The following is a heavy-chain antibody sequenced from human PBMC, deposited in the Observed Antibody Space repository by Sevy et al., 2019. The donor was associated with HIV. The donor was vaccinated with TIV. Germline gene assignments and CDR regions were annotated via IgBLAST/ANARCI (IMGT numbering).Heavy chain of an antibody. D-gene: IGHD3-9*01. CDR3: AREGGLVDYGMDV. J-gene: IGHJ6*02. CDR2: LYDTGST. CDR1: GGSMGSYY. V-gene: IGHV4-59*01. Sequence: SETLSLTCTVSGGSMGSYYWTWIRQPPGKGLEWIGYLYDTGSTNYNPSLESRVTISIDTSKNQFSLNLSYVTAADTAVHYCAREGGLVDYGMDVWGQGITVTVSS.